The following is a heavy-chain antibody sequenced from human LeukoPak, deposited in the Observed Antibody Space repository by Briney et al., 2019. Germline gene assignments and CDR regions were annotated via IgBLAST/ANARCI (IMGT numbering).Heavy chain of an antibody. Sequence: GSLRLSCAASGFTFSSYWMHWVRQTPGTGLVWISRIKSDGSTTSYADSVKGRFTISRDNAKNTLYLQMNSLRAEDTAVYYCARVLSGSGWYETPFDYWGQGTLVTVSS. CDR2: IKSDGSTT. CDR3: ARVLSGSGWYETPFDY. CDR1: GFTFSSYW. V-gene: IGHV3-74*01. D-gene: IGHD6-19*01. J-gene: IGHJ4*02.